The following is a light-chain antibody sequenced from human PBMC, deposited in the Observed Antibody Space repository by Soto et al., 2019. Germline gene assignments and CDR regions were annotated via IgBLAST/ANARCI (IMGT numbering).Light chain of an antibody. Sequence: QSALTQPASVSGSPGQSITISCTGTSSDVGAYDRVSWYQQHPGKAPKLILYDVTNRPSGVSNRFSGSKSGNTASLTISGLQAEDEADYYCTSYTSSITLVVFGGGTQLTVL. CDR3: TSYTSSITLVV. V-gene: IGLV2-14*01. CDR2: DVT. J-gene: IGLJ2*01. CDR1: SSDVGAYDR.